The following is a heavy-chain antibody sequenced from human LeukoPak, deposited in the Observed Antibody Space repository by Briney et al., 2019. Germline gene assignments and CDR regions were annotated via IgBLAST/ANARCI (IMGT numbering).Heavy chain of an antibody. CDR1: GFTVNNNY. CDR3: AKRGVVIRVILVGFHKEAYYFDS. CDR2: ISDSGGRT. D-gene: IGHD3-22*01. J-gene: IGHJ4*02. V-gene: IGHV3-23*01. Sequence: GGSLRLSCAASGFTVNNNYMSWVRQAPGKGLEWVAGISDSGGRTNYADSVKGRFTISRDNPKNTLYLQMNSLRAEDTAVYFCAKRGVVIRVILVGFHKEAYYFDSWGQGALVTVSS.